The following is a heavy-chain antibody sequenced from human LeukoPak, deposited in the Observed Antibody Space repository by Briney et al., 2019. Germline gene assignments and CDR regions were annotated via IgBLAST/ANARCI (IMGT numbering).Heavy chain of an antibody. CDR2: ISNNAVFI. J-gene: IGHJ4*02. Sequence: GGSLRLPCAASGFTYSNHAMHYLRHATGKALDCDSSISNNAVFIYYADSVKGRFTISMDNSKDALYLQMSRLRAEDTATYDCARNLGTHPGSHWGQGTPVTVSS. V-gene: IGHV3-23*01. CDR1: GFTYSNHA. D-gene: IGHD1-1*01. CDR3: ARNLGTHPGSH.